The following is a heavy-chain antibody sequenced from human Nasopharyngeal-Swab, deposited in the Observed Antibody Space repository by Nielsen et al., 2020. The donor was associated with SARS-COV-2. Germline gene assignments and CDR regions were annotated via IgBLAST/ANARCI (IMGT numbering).Heavy chain of an antibody. D-gene: IGHD5-24*01. CDR2: INSDGSST. CDR3: AREKVEMATIAFDAFDI. J-gene: IGHJ3*02. V-gene: IGHV3-74*01. CDR1: GFTFSSYW. Sequence: GESLQISCAASGFTFSSYWMHWVRQAPGKGLVWVSRINSDGSSTSYADSVKGRFTISRDNAKNTLYLQMNSLRAEDTAVYYCAREKVEMATIAFDAFDIWGQGTMVTVSS.